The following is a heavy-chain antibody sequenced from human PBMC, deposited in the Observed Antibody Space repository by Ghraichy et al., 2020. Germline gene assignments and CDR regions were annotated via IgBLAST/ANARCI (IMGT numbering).Heavy chain of an antibody. J-gene: IGHJ6*03. CDR2: IYYSGST. D-gene: IGHD2-2*01. CDR3: ARVSRDIVVVPEAGTLDYYYMDV. Sequence: SQTPSLTCTVSGGSISSYYWSWIRQPPGKGLEWIGYIYYSGSTNYNPSLKSRVTISVDTSKNQFSLKLSSVTAADTAVYYCARVSRDIVVVPEAGTLDYYYMDVWGKGTTVTVSS. CDR1: GGSISSYY. V-gene: IGHV4-59*01.